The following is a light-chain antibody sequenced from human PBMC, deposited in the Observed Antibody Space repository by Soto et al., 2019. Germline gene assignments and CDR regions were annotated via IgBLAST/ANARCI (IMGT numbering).Light chain of an antibody. CDR1: QSISSW. Sequence: DIQMTQSPSTLSASVGDRVTITCRASQSISSWLAWYQQKPGKAPKLLIYDAYSLQSGVPSRFSGSGSGTDVTLTISCLQSEDFATYYCQQYYSYPVTFGQGTKVDI. CDR2: DAY. V-gene: IGKV1-5*01. J-gene: IGKJ1*01. CDR3: QQYYSYPVT.